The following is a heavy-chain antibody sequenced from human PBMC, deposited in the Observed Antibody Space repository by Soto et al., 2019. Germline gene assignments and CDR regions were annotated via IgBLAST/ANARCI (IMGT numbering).Heavy chain of an antibody. Sequence: ASVKVSCKTSGYTFTEYGISWFRQAPGQGLEWMGWISPYNGKTNYIQEFQERVTITTDTSSTTVYMDLRTLKSDDTAIYFCARADYGDTKIYSFDHLGQGTLVTVSS. CDR1: GYTFTEYG. J-gene: IGHJ4*02. D-gene: IGHD4-17*01. V-gene: IGHV1-18*01. CDR2: ISPYNGKT. CDR3: ARADYGDTKIYSFDH.